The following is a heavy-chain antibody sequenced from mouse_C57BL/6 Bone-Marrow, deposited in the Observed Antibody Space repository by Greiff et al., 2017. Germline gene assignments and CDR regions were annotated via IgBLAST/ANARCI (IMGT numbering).Heavy chain of an antibody. D-gene: IGHD1-1*01. J-gene: IGHJ2*01. CDR3: ARLYGSSLYYFDY. V-gene: IGHV1-26*01. CDR2: INPNNGGT. CDR1: GYTFTDYY. Sequence: VQLQQSGPELVKPGASVKISCKASGYTFTDYYMNWVKQSHGKSLEWIGDINPNNGGTSYNQKFKGKATLTVDKSSSTAYMELRSLTSEDSAVYYCARLYGSSLYYFDYWGQGTTLTVSS.